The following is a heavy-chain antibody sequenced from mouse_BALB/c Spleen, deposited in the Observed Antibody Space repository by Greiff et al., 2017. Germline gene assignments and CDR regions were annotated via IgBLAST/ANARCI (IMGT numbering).Heavy chain of an antibody. CDR1: GFTFTSYW. J-gene: IGHJ4*01. CDR2: INPSTGYT. Sequence: VQLQQSGAELVKPGASVKMSCTASGFTFTSYWMHWVHQRPGQGLEWIGNINPSTGYTDYNQKFKDKATFTADKSSSTAYMQLSSLTSEDSAFYCAARGCNYYAMDYWGQGTSVTVSS. CDR3: ARGCNYYAMDY. V-gene: IGHV1-7*01. D-gene: IGHD6-5*01.